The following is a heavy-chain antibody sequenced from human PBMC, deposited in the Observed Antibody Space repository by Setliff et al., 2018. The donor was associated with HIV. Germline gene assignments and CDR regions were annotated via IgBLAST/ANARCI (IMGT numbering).Heavy chain of an antibody. Sequence: GESLKISCKGSEYSFTNNWIGWVRQMPGKGLGWMGIIYPGDSDIRYSPSFQGQVTISADKAISTAYLQWSSLKASDTGMYYCARAGRGGGSYWTFDYWGQGTLVTVSS. CDR1: EYSFTNNW. D-gene: IGHD1-26*01. CDR3: ARAGRGGGSYWTFDY. CDR2: IYPGDSDI. J-gene: IGHJ4*02. V-gene: IGHV5-51*01.